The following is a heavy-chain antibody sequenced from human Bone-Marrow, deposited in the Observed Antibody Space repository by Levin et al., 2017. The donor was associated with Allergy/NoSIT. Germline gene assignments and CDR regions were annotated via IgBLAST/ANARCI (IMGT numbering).Heavy chain of an antibody. CDR3: ASLGITMRILPGHFDY. CDR1: GFTFSSYW. CDR2: INSDGSST. V-gene: IGHV3-74*01. Sequence: GESLKISCAASGFTFSSYWMHWVRQAPGKGLVWVSRINSDGSSTSYADSVKGRFTISRDNAKNTLYLQMNSLRAEDTAVYYCASLGITMRILPGHFDYWGQGTLVTVSS. J-gene: IGHJ4*02. D-gene: IGHD3-22*01.